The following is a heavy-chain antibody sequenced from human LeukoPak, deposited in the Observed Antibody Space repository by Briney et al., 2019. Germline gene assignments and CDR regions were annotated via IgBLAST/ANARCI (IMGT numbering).Heavy chain of an antibody. Sequence: GRSLRLSCAASGFTFSDHYMDWVRQAPGKGLEWVGLTRNKANKYTTEYAASVKGRFTISRDDSKNSLYLQMNSLKSEDTAVYYCATIWYTSGWYPDCWGQGTLVTVSS. V-gene: IGHV3-72*01. CDR2: TRNKANKYTT. CDR1: GFTFSDHY. J-gene: IGHJ4*02. D-gene: IGHD6-19*01. CDR3: ATIWYTSGWYPDC.